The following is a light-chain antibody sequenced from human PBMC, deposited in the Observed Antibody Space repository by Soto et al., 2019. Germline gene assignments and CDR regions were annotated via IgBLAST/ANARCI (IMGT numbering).Light chain of an antibody. CDR1: QSVSSY. CDR2: DAS. J-gene: IGKJ1*01. CDR3: QQRSNWPPWT. Sequence: EIVLGLSLATLSLSPGERATLSCRASQSVSSYLAWYQQKPGQAPRLLIYDASNRATGIPARFSGSGSGTDFTLTISSLEPEDFAVYYCQQRSNWPPWTFGQGTKVDIK. V-gene: IGKV3-11*01.